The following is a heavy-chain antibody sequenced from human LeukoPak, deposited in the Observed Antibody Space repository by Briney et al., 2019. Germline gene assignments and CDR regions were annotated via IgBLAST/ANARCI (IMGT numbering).Heavy chain of an antibody. Sequence: GGSLRLSCAASGFTFSTYNMNWVRQAPGKGLEWVSGVSSTGLTTYYIDSVKGRFTISRDSSKNTLYLQLDSLRTEDTAVYYCAKVRKGVGAFDIWGQGIMVTVSS. D-gene: IGHD3-16*01. CDR3: AKVRKGVGAFDI. J-gene: IGHJ3*02. CDR1: GFTFSTYN. CDR2: VSSTGLTT. V-gene: IGHV3-23*01.